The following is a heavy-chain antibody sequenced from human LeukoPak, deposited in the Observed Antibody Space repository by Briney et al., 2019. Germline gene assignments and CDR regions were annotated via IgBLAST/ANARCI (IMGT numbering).Heavy chain of an antibody. CDR2: INPDSGGT. D-gene: IGHD2-21*01. CDR1: GYTFTGYY. CDR3: ARSYRGRRFDY. Sequence: ASVKVSCKASGYTFTGYYMHWVRQAPGQGLEWMGWINPDSGGTNNAQKFQGRVTMTRDTSISTAYLELSRLRSDDTAVYYCARSYRGRRFDYWGQGTLVTVSS. V-gene: IGHV1-2*02. J-gene: IGHJ4*02.